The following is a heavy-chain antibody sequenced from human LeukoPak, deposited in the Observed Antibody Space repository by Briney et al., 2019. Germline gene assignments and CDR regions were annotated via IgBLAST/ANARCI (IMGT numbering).Heavy chain of an antibody. D-gene: IGHD6-13*01. Sequence: ASVKVSCKASGYTFTGYYMHWVRQAPGQGLEWMGWISAYNGNTNYAQKLQGRVTMTTDTSTSTAYMELTSLRSDDTAVYYCARFQYSSSWPYYYSYYMDVWGKGTTVTVSS. V-gene: IGHV1-18*04. CDR3: ARFQYSSSWPYYYSYYMDV. CDR1: GYTFTGYY. CDR2: ISAYNGNT. J-gene: IGHJ6*03.